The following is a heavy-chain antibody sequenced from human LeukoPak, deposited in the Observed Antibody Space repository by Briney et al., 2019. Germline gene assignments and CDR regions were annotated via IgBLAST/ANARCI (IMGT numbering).Heavy chain of an antibody. D-gene: IGHD6-6*01. CDR2: IYYSGST. CDR1: GGSISNYY. Sequence: SETLSLTCTVSGGSISNYYWSWIRQPPGKGLEWIGYIYYSGSTNYNPSLKSRVTISVDTSKNQFSLKLSSVTAADTAVYYCARRRIAARLHWFDPWGQGTLVTVSS. CDR3: ARRRIAARLHWFDP. V-gene: IGHV4-59*12. J-gene: IGHJ5*02.